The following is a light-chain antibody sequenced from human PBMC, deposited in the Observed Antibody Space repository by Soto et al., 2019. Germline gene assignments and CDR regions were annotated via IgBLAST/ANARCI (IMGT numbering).Light chain of an antibody. CDR3: SSYRGGSALGV. CDR1: SSDVGGYNY. J-gene: IGLJ1*01. V-gene: IGLV2-14*01. Sequence: QSALTRPASVSGSPGQSITISCTGTSSDVGGYNYVSWYQQHPGKAPKLMIFEVINRPSGVSNRFSGSKSGSTASLTISGLQAEDEADYYCSSYRGGSALGVFGTGTKVTVL. CDR2: EVI.